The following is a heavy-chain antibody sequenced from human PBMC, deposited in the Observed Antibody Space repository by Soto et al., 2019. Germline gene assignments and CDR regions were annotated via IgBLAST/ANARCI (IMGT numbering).Heavy chain of an antibody. Sequence: VGSLRLSCAASGFTFSSYWMSWVRQAPGKGLEWVANIKQDGSEKYYVDSVKGRFTISRDNAKNSLYLQMNSLRAEDTAVYYCARDIGYCSGGSCYSWFDPWGQGTLVTVSS. V-gene: IGHV3-7*01. CDR3: ARDIGYCSGGSCYSWFDP. CDR1: GFTFSSYW. D-gene: IGHD2-15*01. CDR2: IKQDGSEK. J-gene: IGHJ5*02.